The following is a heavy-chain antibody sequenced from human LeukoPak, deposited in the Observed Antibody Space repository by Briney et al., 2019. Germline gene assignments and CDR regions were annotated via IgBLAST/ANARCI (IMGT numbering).Heavy chain of an antibody. Sequence: ASVKVSCKASGYTFTSYYMHWVRQAPGQGLEWMGIINPSGGSTSYAQKFQGRVTMSRDMSTSTVYMELSSLRSEDTAVYYCARDYYYGSGSYSAYYYMDVWGKGTTVTVSS. CDR1: GYTFTSYY. J-gene: IGHJ6*03. CDR2: INPSGGST. CDR3: ARDYYYGSGSYSAYYYMDV. V-gene: IGHV1-46*01. D-gene: IGHD3-10*01.